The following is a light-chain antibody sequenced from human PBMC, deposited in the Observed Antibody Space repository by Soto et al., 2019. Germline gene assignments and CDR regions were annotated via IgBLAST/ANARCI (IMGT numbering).Light chain of an antibody. J-gene: IGKJ5*01. CDR2: AAS. CDR3: QQSYSTPRIT. V-gene: IGKV1-39*01. Sequence: DIQMTQSPSSLSAFIGDRVTITCRASQSIYIYLNWYQQKPGKAPKLLIYAASSLQSGVPSRFSGRGSGTDFTLTISSLQPGDFATYYCQQSYSTPRITFGQGTRLEIK. CDR1: QSIYIY.